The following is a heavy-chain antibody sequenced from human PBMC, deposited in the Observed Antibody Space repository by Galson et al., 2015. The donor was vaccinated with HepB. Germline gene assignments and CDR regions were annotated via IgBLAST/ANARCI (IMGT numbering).Heavy chain of an antibody. J-gene: IGHJ4*02. CDR2: IHSTSNT. CDR3: ARGYSSIWYSGLGY. D-gene: IGHD6-13*01. V-gene: IGHV3-53*01. Sequence: SLRLSCAASGFNVSSTYMSWVRQAPGKGLEWVAVIHSTSNTYYADPVKGRFTISRDKSKNALYLQMDNLGAEDTAVYYCARGYSSIWYSGLGYWGQGTLVTVSS. CDR1: GFNVSSTY.